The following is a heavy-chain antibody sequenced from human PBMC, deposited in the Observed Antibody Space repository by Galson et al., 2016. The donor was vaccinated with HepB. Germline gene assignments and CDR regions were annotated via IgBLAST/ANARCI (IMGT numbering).Heavy chain of an antibody. CDR3: GRDYPTMTDRYPYHVDV. Sequence: SLRLSCAAFGFTLSSSAMTWVRQAPGRGLEWVSAITETGSFAYYADSVRGRFTLSRDTSTNSVYLQMNYLRADDTALYYCGRDYPTMTDRYPYHVDVWGKGTAVTVSS. D-gene: IGHD4-17*01. V-gene: IGHV3-23*01. CDR1: GFTLSSSA. J-gene: IGHJ6*04. CDR2: ITETGSFA.